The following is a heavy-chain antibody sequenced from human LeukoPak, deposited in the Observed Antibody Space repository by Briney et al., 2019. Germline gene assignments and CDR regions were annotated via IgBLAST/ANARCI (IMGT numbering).Heavy chain of an antibody. CDR3: AKDSYSNYANWFDP. V-gene: IGHV3-23*01. CDR1: GFTFSSSW. J-gene: IGHJ5*02. D-gene: IGHD4-11*01. CDR2: ISGSGGST. Sequence: AGGSLRLSCVASGFTFSSSWMSWVRQAPGKGLEWVSAISGSGGSTYYADSVKGRSTISRDNSKNTLYLQMNSLRAEDTAVYYCAKDSYSNYANWFDPWGQGTLVTVSS.